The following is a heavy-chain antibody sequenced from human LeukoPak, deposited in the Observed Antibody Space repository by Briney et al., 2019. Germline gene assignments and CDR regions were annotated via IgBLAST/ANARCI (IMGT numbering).Heavy chain of an antibody. CDR1: GYTFTSYD. Sequence: GASVKVSCKASGYTFTSYDINWVRQATGQGLEWMGWMNPNSGNTGYAQKFQGRVTMTRNTSISTAYMELSSLRSEDTAVYYCAREFAKYYDILTGYYTGHYYYGMDVWGQGTTVTVSS. D-gene: IGHD3-9*01. J-gene: IGHJ6*02. CDR3: AREFAKYYDILTGYYTGHYYYGMDV. V-gene: IGHV1-8*01. CDR2: MNPNSGNT.